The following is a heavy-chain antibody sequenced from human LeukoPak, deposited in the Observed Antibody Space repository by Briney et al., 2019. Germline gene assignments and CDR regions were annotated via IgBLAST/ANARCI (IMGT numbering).Heavy chain of an antibody. V-gene: IGHV1-69*06. Sequence: ASVKVSCKASGSTFSSYAISWVRQAPGQGLEWMGGIIPIFGTANYAQKFQGRVTITADKSTSTAYMELSSLRSEDTAVYYCARGYYGDYGAADAFDIWGQGTMVTVPS. CDR1: GSTFSSYA. CDR2: IIPIFGTA. CDR3: ARGYYGDYGAADAFDI. D-gene: IGHD4-17*01. J-gene: IGHJ3*02.